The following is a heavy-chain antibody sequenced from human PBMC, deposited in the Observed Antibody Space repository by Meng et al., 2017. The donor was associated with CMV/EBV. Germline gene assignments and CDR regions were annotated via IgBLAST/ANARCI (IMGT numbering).Heavy chain of an antibody. V-gene: IGHV3-33*06. CDR2: IWYDGSNK. J-gene: IGHJ6*02. CDR1: GFTFSSYW. CDR3: AKEQGSMRQQLAYYYYYGMDV. Sequence: GGSLRLSCAASGFTFSSYWMHWVRQAPGKGLEWVAVIWYDGSNKYYADSVKGRFTISRDNSKNTLYLQMNSLRAEDTAVYYCAKEQGSMRQQLAYYYYYGMDVWGQGTTVTVSS. D-gene: IGHD6-13*01.